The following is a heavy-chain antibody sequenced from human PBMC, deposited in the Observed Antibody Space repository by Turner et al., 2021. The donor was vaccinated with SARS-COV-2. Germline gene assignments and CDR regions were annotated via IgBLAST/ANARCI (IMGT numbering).Heavy chain of an antibody. CDR3: ARSMIVLVALTGIESNVAFDI. D-gene: IGHD3-22*01. CDR1: RGSFTRRGYY. J-gene: IGHJ3*02. CDR2: NYKGGRT. Sequence: QALLQASCPVLVKPSETLSLSCTVPRGSFTRRGYYYNWIRQPPGKGLEWIGHNYKGGRTYYNASLKGRDANSEGASVNQVTLKLTSVTAADTAVYFWARSMIVLVALTGIESNVAFDIWGHGTMVNISS. V-gene: IGHV4-31*03.